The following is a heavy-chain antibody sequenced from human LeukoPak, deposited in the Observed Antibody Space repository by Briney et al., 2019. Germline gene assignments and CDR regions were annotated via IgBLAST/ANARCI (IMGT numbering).Heavy chain of an antibody. CDR1: GGSISSHY. CDR2: ISTSGST. D-gene: IGHD6-13*01. CDR3: ARDEGGMAAAGRNFDY. V-gene: IGHV4-4*07. Sequence: SETLSLTCTVSGGSISSHYWSWIRQPAEKGLEWIGRISTSGSTNYNPSLKSRVTMSVDTSKNQFSLKLSSVTAADTAVYYCARDEGGMAAAGRNFDYWGQGTLVTVSS. J-gene: IGHJ4*02.